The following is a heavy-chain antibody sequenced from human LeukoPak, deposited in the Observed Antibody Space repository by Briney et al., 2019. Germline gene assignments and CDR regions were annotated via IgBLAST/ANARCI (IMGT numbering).Heavy chain of an antibody. D-gene: IGHD6-19*01. CDR3: AREMSSGWRF. CDR1: HGSISSYS. Sequence: SETLSLTCTVSHGSISSYSWSWIRQPAGKGLECIGRFYTSGSTNYNPSLKSRVTMSVDTSKNQFSLKLTSVTAADSAVYYCAREMSSGWRFWGQGTLVTVSS. J-gene: IGHJ4*02. V-gene: IGHV4-4*07. CDR2: FYTSGST.